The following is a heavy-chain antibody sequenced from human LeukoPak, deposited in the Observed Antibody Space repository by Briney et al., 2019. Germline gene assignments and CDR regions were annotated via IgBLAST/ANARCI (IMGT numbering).Heavy chain of an antibody. CDR3: AREYGSGSCFDF. J-gene: IGHJ4*02. CDR2: ISGGSRYT. CDR1: GFTFSDYY. V-gene: IGHV3-11*05. D-gene: IGHD3-10*01. Sequence: PGGSLRLSCAASGFTFSDYYMSWIRQAPGKGLERVSYISGGSRYTNYADSVEGRFTISRDNAKNSLYLQMNSLRAEDTAVYYCAREYGSGSCFDFWGQGTLVTVSS.